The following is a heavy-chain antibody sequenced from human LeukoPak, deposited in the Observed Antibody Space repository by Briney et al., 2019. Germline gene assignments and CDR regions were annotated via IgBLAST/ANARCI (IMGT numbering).Heavy chain of an antibody. V-gene: IGHV3-7*01. D-gene: IGHD2-2*01. J-gene: IGHJ4*02. CDR3: ARVLVVVPPGGTLDY. Sequence: GGSLRLSCAASGFTFSSYWMSWVRQGPGKGLEWVANIKQGGSEKYYVDSVKGRFTISRDNAKNSLYLQMNSLRAEDSAVYYCARVLVVVPPGGTLDYWGQGTLVTVSS. CDR1: GFTFSSYW. CDR2: IKQGGSEK.